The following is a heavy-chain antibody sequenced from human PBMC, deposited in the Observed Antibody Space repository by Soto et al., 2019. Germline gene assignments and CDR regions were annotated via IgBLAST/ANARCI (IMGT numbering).Heavy chain of an antibody. Sequence: QVHLQESGPGLVKPSETLSLICSVSGGSISAYYWSWLRQPPGKELEWIGHIGFRSKTTYNPSLKSRVTISVDTSENQFSLKLNSVTPSDTAVYYCARSLNTDYVNFWGQGTLVTVSS. D-gene: IGHD4-17*01. V-gene: IGHV4-59*01. CDR3: ARSLNTDYVNF. CDR1: GGSISAYY. CDR2: IGFRSKT. J-gene: IGHJ4*02.